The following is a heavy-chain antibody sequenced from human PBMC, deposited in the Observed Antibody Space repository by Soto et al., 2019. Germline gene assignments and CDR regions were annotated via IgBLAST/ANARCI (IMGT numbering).Heavy chain of an antibody. Sequence: SETLSLTCTVSGGSVSSGSYYWSWIRQPPGKGLEWIGYIYYSGSTNYNPSLKSRVTISVDTSKNQFSLKLSSVTAADTAVYYCARAQITGTTFDYYYYGMDVWGQGTTVTVSS. D-gene: IGHD1-7*01. J-gene: IGHJ6*02. CDR1: GGSVSSGSYY. CDR2: IYYSGST. V-gene: IGHV4-61*01. CDR3: ARAQITGTTFDYYYYGMDV.